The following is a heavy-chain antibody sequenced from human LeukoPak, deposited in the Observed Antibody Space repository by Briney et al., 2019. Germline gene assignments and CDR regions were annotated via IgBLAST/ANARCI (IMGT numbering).Heavy chain of an antibody. J-gene: IGHJ4*02. CDR3: VRESRPGGAMGLYHNLDY. D-gene: IGHD1-1*01. CDR1: GLIVSSNY. Sequence: GGSLRLSCAASGLIVSSNYMSWVRQTPGKGLEGVANIKEDGTEKNLVDSVKGRFTISRDNTKNLLFLEMNNLRGDDTAIYYCVRESRPGGAMGLYHNLDYWGQGTLVAVS. V-gene: IGHV3-7*01. CDR2: IKEDGTEK.